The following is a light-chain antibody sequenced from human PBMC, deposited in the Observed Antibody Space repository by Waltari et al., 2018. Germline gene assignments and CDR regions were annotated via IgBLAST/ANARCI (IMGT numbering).Light chain of an antibody. CDR3: ASFAGSNNL. V-gene: IGLV2-8*01. CDR2: EVT. CDR1: STDIGGDNY. Sequence: QSALTQPPSASGSPGQSFTLSCTGTSTDIGGDNYVSWYQQHPGKAPQLLIYEVTERPSGVPDRFSGSKSGNTASLTVSGLQGEDEADYYCASFAGSNNLFGGGTKLTVL. J-gene: IGLJ2*01.